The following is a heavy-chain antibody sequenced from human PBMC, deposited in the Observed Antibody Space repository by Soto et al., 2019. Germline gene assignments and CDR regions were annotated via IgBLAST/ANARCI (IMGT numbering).Heavy chain of an antibody. J-gene: IGHJ3*02. Sequence: SETLSLTCTVSGGSISSYYWSWIRQPPGKGLEWIGYIYYSGSTNYNPSLKSRVTISVDTSKNQFSLKLSSVTAADTAVYYCAREAVAGNAFDIWGQGTMVTVSS. CDR3: AREAVAGNAFDI. D-gene: IGHD6-19*01. CDR1: GGSISSYY. CDR2: IYYSGST. V-gene: IGHV4-59*01.